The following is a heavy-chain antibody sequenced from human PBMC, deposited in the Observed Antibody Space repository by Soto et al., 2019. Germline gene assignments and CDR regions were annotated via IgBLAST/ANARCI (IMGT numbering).Heavy chain of an antibody. J-gene: IGHJ4*02. Sequence: SETPSLTCTVSGGYISSYYWSWIRQPPGKGLEWIGYIYYIGSTNYNPSLKSRVTISLDTSKNQFSLKLSSVTAADTALYYCARSYGSNWYDYFDHGGQGTMVTVSS. CDR2: IYYIGST. CDR1: GGYISSYY. CDR3: ARSYGSNWYDYFDH. D-gene: IGHD6-13*01. V-gene: IGHV4-59*01.